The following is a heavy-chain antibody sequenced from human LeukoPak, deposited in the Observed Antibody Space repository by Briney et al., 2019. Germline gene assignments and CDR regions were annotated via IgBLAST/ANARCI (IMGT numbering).Heavy chain of an antibody. D-gene: IGHD3-3*01. Sequence: PGGSLRLSCAASGFTFSSYAMSWVRQAPGKGLEWVSAISGSGGSTYYADSVKGRFTISRDNSKNTLYLQMNSLRAEDTAVYYCAKVPLYGFWSGYLSCHFDYWGQGTLVTVSS. CDR2: ISGSGGST. CDR1: GFTFSSYA. V-gene: IGHV3-23*01. J-gene: IGHJ4*02. CDR3: AKVPLYGFWSGYLSCHFDY.